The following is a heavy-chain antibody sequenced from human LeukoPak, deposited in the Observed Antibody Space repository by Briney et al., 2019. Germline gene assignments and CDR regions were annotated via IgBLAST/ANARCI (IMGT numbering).Heavy chain of an antibody. CDR2: IGSGGITI. D-gene: IGHD5-24*01. V-gene: IGHV3-11*01. J-gene: IGHJ4*02. CDR1: GFIFSDYY. CDR3: ARVTRGTDGYNPFDY. Sequence: KRGGSLRLSCAASGFIFSDYYMTWIRQSPGKGLEWVSYIGSGGITIYYADSVKGRFTVYRDNAKTSLYIQMNSLRAEDTAVYYCARVTRGTDGYNPFDYWGQGTLVTASS.